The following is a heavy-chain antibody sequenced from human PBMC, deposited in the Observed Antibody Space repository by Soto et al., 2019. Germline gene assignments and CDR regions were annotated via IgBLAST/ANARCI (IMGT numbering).Heavy chain of an antibody. CDR1: GFTFSSYG. CDR3: ARDWEVSVVGYYMDV. Sequence: GGSLRLSCAASGFTFSSYGMHWVRQAPGKGLEWVAVIWYDGSNKYYADSVKGRFTISRDNSKNTLYLQMNSLRAEDTAVYYCARDWEVSVVGYYMDVWGKGTTVTVSS. V-gene: IGHV3-33*01. D-gene: IGHD1-26*01. J-gene: IGHJ6*03. CDR2: IWYDGSNK.